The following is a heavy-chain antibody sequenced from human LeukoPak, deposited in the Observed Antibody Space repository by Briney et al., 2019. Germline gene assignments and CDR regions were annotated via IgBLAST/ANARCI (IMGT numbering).Heavy chain of an antibody. V-gene: IGHV3-30*19. CDR3: ARDRNYYDSSGYYPLFDY. D-gene: IGHD3-22*01. CDR2: ISYDGSNK. Sequence: GGSLRLSCAASGFTFSSYGMHWVRQAPGKGLEWVAVISYDGSNKYYADSVKGRFTISRDNSKNTLYLQMNSLRAEDTAVYYCARDRNYYDSSGYYPLFDYWGQGTLVTVSS. J-gene: IGHJ4*02. CDR1: GFTFSSYG.